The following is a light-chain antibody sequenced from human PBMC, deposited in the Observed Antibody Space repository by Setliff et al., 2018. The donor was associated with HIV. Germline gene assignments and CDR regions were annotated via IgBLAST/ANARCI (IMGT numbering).Light chain of an antibody. CDR3: AVWDDTLSGRL. CDR2: RNN. V-gene: IGLV1-47*01. CDR1: NSNIGGNY. Sequence: SVLTQPPSASGTPGQRVSISCSGNNSNIGGNYVYWYQHLPGTAPKLLVYRNNQRPSGVPDRFSGSKSGTSASLAISGLRSEDEADYYCAVWDDTLSGRLFGGGTKVTVL. J-gene: IGLJ3*02.